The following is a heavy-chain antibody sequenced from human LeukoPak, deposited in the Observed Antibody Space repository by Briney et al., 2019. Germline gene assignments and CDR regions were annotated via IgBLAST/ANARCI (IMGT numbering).Heavy chain of an antibody. CDR2: IPSSSSSK. J-gene: IGHJ4*02. CDR1: GFPFSSYT. D-gene: IGHD6-25*01. Sequence: GGSLRLSCVASGFPFSSYTMHCVRQAPGKGLEWVSSIPSSSSSKYYADSVKGRFTISRDNAKNSLYLQLNGLRAEDTAVYYCARAGRLPHPQYYFDSWGQGTLVTVSS. CDR3: ARAGRLPHPQYYFDS. V-gene: IGHV3-21*01.